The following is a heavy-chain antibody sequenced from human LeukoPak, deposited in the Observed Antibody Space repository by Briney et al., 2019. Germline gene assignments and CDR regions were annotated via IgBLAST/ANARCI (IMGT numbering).Heavy chain of an antibody. Sequence: SVKVSCKASGGTFSSYAISWVRQAPGQGLEWMGGIIPISGTANYAQKFQGRVTITADESTSTAYMELSSLRSEDTAVYYCWGGGWKKPFDYWGQGTLVTVSS. CDR2: IIPISGTA. J-gene: IGHJ4*02. D-gene: IGHD2-21*01. CDR1: GGTFSSYA. CDR3: WGGGWKKPFDY. V-gene: IGHV1-69*13.